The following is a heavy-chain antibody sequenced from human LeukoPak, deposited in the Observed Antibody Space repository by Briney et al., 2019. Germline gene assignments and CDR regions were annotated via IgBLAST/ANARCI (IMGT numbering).Heavy chain of an antibody. CDR2: IRDWGTIT. Sequence: GGSLRLSCAASGFTFDSYAMTGVRQAPGRGVEWLSHIRDWGTITYYAASVKGRFTISRDSFNNTLYLHLSTLRADDTAVYYCVRHGAIVPLYYFDYWGLGTLVIVSS. CDR1: GFTFDSYA. V-gene: IGHV3-23*01. J-gene: IGHJ4*02. CDR3: VRHGAIVPLYYFDY. D-gene: IGHD2/OR15-2a*01.